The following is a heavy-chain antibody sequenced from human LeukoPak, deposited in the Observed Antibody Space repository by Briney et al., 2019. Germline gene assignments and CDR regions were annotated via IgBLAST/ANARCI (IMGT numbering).Heavy chain of an antibody. Sequence: SETLSLTCTVSGGTISSYYWSWIRQPPGKGLEWIGYIYYSGSTNYNPSLKSRVTISVDTSKNQFSLKLSSVTAADTAVYYCAREGYGDYDWYFDLWGRGTLVTVSS. D-gene: IGHD4-17*01. V-gene: IGHV4-59*12. CDR3: AREGYGDYDWYFDL. J-gene: IGHJ2*01. CDR1: GGTISSYY. CDR2: IYYSGST.